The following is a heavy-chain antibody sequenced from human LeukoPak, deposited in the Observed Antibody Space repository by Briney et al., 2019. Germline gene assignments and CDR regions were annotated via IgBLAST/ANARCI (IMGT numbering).Heavy chain of an antibody. V-gene: IGHV3-7*01. J-gene: IGHJ4*02. CDR2: IKQDGSEK. CDR1: GFTFSSYW. D-gene: IGHD3-16*01. Sequence: GGSLRLSCAASGFTFSSYWMSWVRQAPGKGLEWVANIKQDGSEKYYVDSVKGRFTISRDNAKNSLYLQMNSLRAEDTAVYYCARGGVMITFGGVNPTFDYWGQGTLVTVSS. CDR3: ARGGVMITFGGVNPTFDY.